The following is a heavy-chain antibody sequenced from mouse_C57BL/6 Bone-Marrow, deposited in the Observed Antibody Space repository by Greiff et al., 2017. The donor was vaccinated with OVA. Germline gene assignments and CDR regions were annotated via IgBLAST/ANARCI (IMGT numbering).Heavy chain of an antibody. CDR1: GFTFSSYG. D-gene: IGHD2-12*01. V-gene: IGHV5-6*01. J-gene: IGHJ4*01. CDR2: ISTGGSYT. CDR3: TNSPYAMDY. Sequence: EVKLLESGGDLVKPGGSLKLSCAASGFTFSSYGMSWVRQTPDKRLEWVATISTGGSYTYYPDSVKGRFTISRDKAKNTLYMQMSSLKSEDTAMYYCTNSPYAMDYWGQGTSVTVSS.